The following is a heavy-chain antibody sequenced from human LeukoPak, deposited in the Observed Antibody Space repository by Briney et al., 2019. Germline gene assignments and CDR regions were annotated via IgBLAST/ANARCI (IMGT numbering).Heavy chain of an antibody. CDR1: GFTLNSYA. D-gene: IGHD3-22*01. CDR2: ISGSGGST. V-gene: IGHV3-23*01. Sequence: PGGSLTLPCAASGFTLNSYAMSWVRQAPGKGLEGVSAISGSGGSTYYADSVKGRFTISRDNSKNTLYLQMNSLRAEDTAVYYCAKDHAMIVVAYDYWGQGTLVTVSS. J-gene: IGHJ4*02. CDR3: AKDHAMIVVAYDY.